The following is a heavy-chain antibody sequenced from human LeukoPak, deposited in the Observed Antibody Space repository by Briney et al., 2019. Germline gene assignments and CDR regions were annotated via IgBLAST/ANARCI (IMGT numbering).Heavy chain of an antibody. CDR3: ARVEAAVAFLDY. Sequence: GGSLRLSCEASVFTFSSYSMNWVRQAPGKGLEWVSSISSSSSYIYYADSVKGRFTISRDNAKNSLYLQMNSLRAEDTAVYYCARVEAAVAFLDYWGQGTLVTVSS. J-gene: IGHJ4*02. D-gene: IGHD6-19*01. V-gene: IGHV3-21*01. CDR1: VFTFSSYS. CDR2: ISSSSSYI.